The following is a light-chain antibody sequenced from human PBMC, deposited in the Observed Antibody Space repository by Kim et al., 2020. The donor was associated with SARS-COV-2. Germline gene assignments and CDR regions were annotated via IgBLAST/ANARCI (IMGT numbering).Light chain of an antibody. CDR1: TSVVGAYNF. V-gene: IGLV2-14*03. CDR2: DVN. J-gene: IGLJ3*02. Sequence: GQSITIACIGTTSVVGAYNFVYWYKQHTGKAPKVIIYDVNTRPSGVSNRFSGSKSGDTASLTISGLQPEDGADYYCSSYTLTNTLVFGGGTQLTVL. CDR3: SSYTLTNTLV.